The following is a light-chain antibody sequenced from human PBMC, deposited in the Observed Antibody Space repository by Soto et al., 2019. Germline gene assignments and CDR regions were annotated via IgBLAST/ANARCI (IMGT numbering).Light chain of an antibody. V-gene: IGKV1-39*01. CDR2: ASS. Sequence: DIQMTQSPSSLSASVGDRVTIPCRASQSISSYLNWYQQKPGKAPKLLIYASSRLQSGVPSRFSGSGSGTDFTLTISSLQPEDFATYYCQQSYSTPPTFGQGTKLEFK. J-gene: IGKJ2*01. CDR3: QQSYSTPPT. CDR1: QSISSY.